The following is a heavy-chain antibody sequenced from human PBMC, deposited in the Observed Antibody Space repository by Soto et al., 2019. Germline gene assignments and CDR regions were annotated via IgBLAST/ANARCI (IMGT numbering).Heavy chain of an antibody. D-gene: IGHD1-1*01. Sequence: SQTLSLTCAISGDSVSSNSAAWNWIRQSPSRGLEWLGRTYYRSKWYNDYAVSVKSRITINPDTSKNQFSLQLNSVTPEDTAVYYCARDRRGWNDVFFSFSQNSNYYYYGMDVWGQGTTVTVSS. CDR3: ARDRRGWNDVFFSFSQNSNYYYYGMDV. CDR2: TYYRSKWYN. CDR1: GDSVSSNSAA. J-gene: IGHJ6*02. V-gene: IGHV6-1*01.